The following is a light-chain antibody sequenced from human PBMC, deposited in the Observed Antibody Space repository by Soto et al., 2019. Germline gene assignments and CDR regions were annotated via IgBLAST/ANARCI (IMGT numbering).Light chain of an antibody. CDR3: QQYDLYPWT. CDR2: TAS. J-gene: IGKJ1*01. Sequence: DIQMTQSPSTLSASVGDRVTITCRASQSISSWLAWYQQRPGKAPKLLIYTASSLESGVPSRFSGSGSGTEFTLTITSLHPDDFATYYCQQYDLYPWTFGQGTKVEI. CDR1: QSISSW. V-gene: IGKV1-5*03.